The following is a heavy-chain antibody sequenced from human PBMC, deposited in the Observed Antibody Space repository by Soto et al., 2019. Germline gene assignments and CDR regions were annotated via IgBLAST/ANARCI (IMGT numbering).Heavy chain of an antibody. CDR2: IIPIFGTA. J-gene: IGHJ6*02. Sequence: QVQLVQSGAEVKKPGSSVKVSCKASGGTFSGYAISWVRQAPGQGLEWMGGIIPIFGTANYAQKFQGRVTITADESTSTAYMELSSLRSEDTAVYYCARGGSIAAALYYYYYGMDVWGQGTTVTVSS. CDR3: ARGGSIAAALYYYYYGMDV. V-gene: IGHV1-69*01. D-gene: IGHD6-13*01. CDR1: GGTFSGYA.